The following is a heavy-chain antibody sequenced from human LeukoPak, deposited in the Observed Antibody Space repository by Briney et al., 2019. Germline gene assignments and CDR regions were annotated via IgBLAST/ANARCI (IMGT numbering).Heavy chain of an antibody. J-gene: IGHJ6*02. D-gene: IGHD2-8*01. CDR3: ARDGHNGSPYATDV. CDR1: GFTFRSHG. V-gene: IGHV3-33*01. Sequence: GGSLRLSCAASGFTFRSHGMHWVRQAPGKGLEWVAGIWYDGSNEDYADSVKGRFIISRDNSKNTLHLQMNSLRVEDTAIYYCARDGHNGSPYATDVWGQGTTVTVSS. CDR2: IWYDGSNE.